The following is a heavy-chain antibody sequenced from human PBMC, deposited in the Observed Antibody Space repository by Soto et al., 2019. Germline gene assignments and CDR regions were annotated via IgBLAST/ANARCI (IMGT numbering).Heavy chain of an antibody. CDR3: ASPSLSGALRGYSGYDSGWFDP. V-gene: IGHV1-69*13. CDR2: IIPIFGTA. D-gene: IGHD5-12*01. Sequence: GASVKVSCKASGGTFSSYAISWVRQAPGQGLEWMGGIIPIFGTANYAQKFQGRVTITADESTSTAYTELSSLRSEDTAVYYCASPSLSGALRGYSGYDSGWFDPWGQGTLVTVSS. CDR1: GGTFSSYA. J-gene: IGHJ5*02.